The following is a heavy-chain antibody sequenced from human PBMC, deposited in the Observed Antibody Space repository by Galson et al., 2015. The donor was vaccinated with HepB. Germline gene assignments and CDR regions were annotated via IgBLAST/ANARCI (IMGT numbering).Heavy chain of an antibody. D-gene: IGHD4-17*01. V-gene: IGHV3-21*01. CDR2: ISSSSSYI. Sequence: SLRLSCAASGFTFSSYSMNWVRQAPGKGLEWVSSISSSSSYIYYADSVKGRFTISRDNAKNSLYLQMNSLRAEDTAVYYCARGGRRKWTTLTTGAYFDYWGQGTLVTVSS. CDR1: GFTFSSYS. J-gene: IGHJ4*02. CDR3: ARGGRRKWTTLTTGAYFDY.